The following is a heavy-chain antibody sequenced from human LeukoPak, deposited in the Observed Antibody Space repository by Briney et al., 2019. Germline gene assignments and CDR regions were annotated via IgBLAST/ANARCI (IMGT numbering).Heavy chain of an antibody. V-gene: IGHV4-59*01. CDR1: GGSFSGYY. J-gene: IGHJ4*02. CDR3: ARGPYSSRYDY. CDR2: IYYSGST. D-gene: IGHD6-13*01. Sequence: SETLSLTCAVYGGSFSGYYWSWIRQPPGKGLEWIGYIYYSGSTNYNPSLKSRVTMSVDTSKNQFSLNLSSVTAADTAVYYCARGPYSSRYDYWGQGTVVTVSS.